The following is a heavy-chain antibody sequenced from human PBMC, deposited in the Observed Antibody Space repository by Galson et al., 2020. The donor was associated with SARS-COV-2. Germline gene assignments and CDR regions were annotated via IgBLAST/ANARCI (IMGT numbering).Heavy chain of an antibody. CDR1: GITFSDYY. J-gene: IGHJ6*02. Sequence: KIGESLKISCTHSGITFSDYYMSWLRQAPGKGLEWVSYISSSGSTIYYADSVKGRFTISRDNAKNSLYLQMNSLRAEDTAVYYCARDLVPRPDFWSGYSLTDYYGMDVWGQGTTVTVSS. D-gene: IGHD3-3*01. V-gene: IGHV3-11*01. CDR3: ARDLVPRPDFWSGYSLTDYYGMDV. CDR2: ISSSGSTI.